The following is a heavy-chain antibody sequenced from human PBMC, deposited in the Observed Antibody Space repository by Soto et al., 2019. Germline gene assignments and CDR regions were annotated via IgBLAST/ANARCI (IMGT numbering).Heavy chain of an antibody. V-gene: IGHV3-33*01. Sequence: QVQLVESGGGVVQPGRSLRLSCAASGFTFSSYGMHWVRQAPGKGLEWVAVIWYDGSNKYYADSVKGRFTISRDNSKNTLYLQMNSLRAEDTAVYYCARDHANYYGSGSEEGIEGIDIWGQGTMVTVSS. D-gene: IGHD3-10*01. J-gene: IGHJ3*02. CDR2: IWYDGSNK. CDR3: ARDHANYYGSGSEEGIEGIDI. CDR1: GFTFSSYG.